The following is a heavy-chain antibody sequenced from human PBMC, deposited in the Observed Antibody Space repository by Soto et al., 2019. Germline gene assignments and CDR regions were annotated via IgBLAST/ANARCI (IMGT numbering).Heavy chain of an antibody. D-gene: IGHD3-3*01. CDR2: IIPIFGTA. V-gene: IGHV1-69*13. CDR1: GGTFSSYA. Sequence: ASVKVSCKASGGTFSSYAISWVRQAPGQGLEWMGGIIPIFGTANYAQKFQGRVTITADESTSTAYMELSSLRSADTAVYYCARLDYDFWSGYTYYFDYWGQGTLVTVSS. J-gene: IGHJ4*02. CDR3: ARLDYDFWSGYTYYFDY.